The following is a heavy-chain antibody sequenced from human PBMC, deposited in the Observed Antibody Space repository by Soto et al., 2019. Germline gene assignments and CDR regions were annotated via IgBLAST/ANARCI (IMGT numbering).Heavy chain of an antibody. D-gene: IGHD3-10*01. CDR1: GGTFSSYA. V-gene: IGHV1-69*13. Sequence: KLGASVKVSCKASGGTFSSYAISWVRQAPGQGLEWMGGIIPIFGTANYAQKFQGRVTITADESTSTAYMELSSLRSEDTAVYYCARNLAQGSGSYVVDPWGQGILVNVS. CDR3: ARNLAQGSGSYVVDP. CDR2: IIPIFGTA. J-gene: IGHJ5*02.